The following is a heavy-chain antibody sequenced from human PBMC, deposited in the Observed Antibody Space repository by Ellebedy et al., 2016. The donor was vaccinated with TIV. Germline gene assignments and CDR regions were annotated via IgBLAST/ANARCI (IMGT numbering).Heavy chain of an antibody. Sequence: GESLKISCAASGFTVSSNYMNWVRQAPGKGLEWVSSISSSSSYIYYADSVKGRFTISRDNAKNSLYLQMNSLRAEDTAVYYCARNRGDYYFDYWGQGTLVTVSS. CDR2: ISSSSSYI. D-gene: IGHD2-21*02. CDR3: ARNRGDYYFDY. V-gene: IGHV3-21*01. J-gene: IGHJ4*02. CDR1: GFTVSSNY.